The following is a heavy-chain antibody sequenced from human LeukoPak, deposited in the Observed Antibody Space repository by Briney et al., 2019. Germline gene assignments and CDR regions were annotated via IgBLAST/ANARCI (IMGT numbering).Heavy chain of an antibody. CDR1: GGTFSSYT. V-gene: IGHV1-69*13. Sequence: ASVKVSCKASGGTFSSYTINWVRQAPGQGLEWMGGIIPIFGTANYAQKFQGRVTITADESTSTAYMELSSLRSEDTVVYYCASIPYDSSGRGASWFDPWGQGTLVTVSS. J-gene: IGHJ5*02. D-gene: IGHD3-22*01. CDR2: IIPIFGTA. CDR3: ASIPYDSSGRGASWFDP.